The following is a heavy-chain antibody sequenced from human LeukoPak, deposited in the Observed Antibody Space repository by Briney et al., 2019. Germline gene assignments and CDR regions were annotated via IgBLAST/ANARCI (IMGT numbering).Heavy chain of an antibody. Sequence: NPSETLSLTCTVSGYSISSGYYWGWIRQPPGKGLEWIGSIYHSGSTYYNPSLKSRVTISVDTSKNQFSLKLSSVTAADTAVYYCARLKSQQLVPPSFDYWGQGTLVTVSS. CDR1: GYSISSGYY. D-gene: IGHD6-13*01. CDR2: IYHSGST. V-gene: IGHV4-38-2*02. J-gene: IGHJ4*02. CDR3: ARLKSQQLVPPSFDY.